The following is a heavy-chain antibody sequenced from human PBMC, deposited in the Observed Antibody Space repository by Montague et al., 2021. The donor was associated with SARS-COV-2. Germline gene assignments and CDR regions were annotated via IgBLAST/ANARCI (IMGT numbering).Heavy chain of an antibody. CDR1: GDSVSNNSVA. J-gene: IGHJ4*02. Sequence: CAISGDSVSNNSVAWSWIRHSPSRGLEWLGRTYYRSKWYSDYAPXVRGRLTVNPDASKNEFSLELNYVTPEDTAVYYCVRYSGWFYFDFWGQGTLVTVSS. CDR3: VRYSGWFYFDF. V-gene: IGHV6-1*01. CDR2: TYYRSKWYS. D-gene: IGHD6-19*01.